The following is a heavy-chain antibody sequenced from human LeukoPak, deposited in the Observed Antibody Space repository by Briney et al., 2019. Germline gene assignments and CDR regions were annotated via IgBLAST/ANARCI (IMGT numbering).Heavy chain of an antibody. CDR2: ISGNGGST. D-gene: IGHD3-22*01. V-gene: IGHV3-23*01. CDR1: GITLSNYG. Sequence: GGSLRLSCAVSGITLSNYGMSWVRQAPGKGLEWVAGISGNGGSTNFADSVKGRFTISRDNPRNTLYLQMNSLRAEDTAVYFCAKRAVVIRVILVGFHKEAYYFDSWGQGALVTVSS. J-gene: IGHJ4*02. CDR3: AKRAVVIRVILVGFHKEAYYFDS.